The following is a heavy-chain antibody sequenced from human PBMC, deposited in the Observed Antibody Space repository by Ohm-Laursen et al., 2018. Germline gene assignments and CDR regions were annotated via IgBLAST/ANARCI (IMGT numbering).Heavy chain of an antibody. D-gene: IGHD1-26*01. CDR2: ISVSGDAT. J-gene: IGHJ4*02. Sequence: GSLRLSCAASGFTFSSFAMSWVRQAPGKGLQWVSGISVSGDATYSPDSVKGRFTISRDNSKSTLYLQMNSLRAGDTAVYYCAKGAEWELPLDYWGQGTLVTDSS. V-gene: IGHV3-23*01. CDR3: AKGAEWELPLDY. CDR1: GFTFSSFA.